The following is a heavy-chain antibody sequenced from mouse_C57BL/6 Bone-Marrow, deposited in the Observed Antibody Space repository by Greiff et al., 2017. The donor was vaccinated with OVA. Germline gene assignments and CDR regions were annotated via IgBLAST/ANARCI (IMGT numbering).Heavy chain of an antibody. CDR1: GYSFTDYN. Sequence: VQLKESGPELVKPGASVKISCKASGYSFTDYNMNWVKQSNGKSLEWIGVINPNYGTTSYNQKFKGKATLTVDQSSSTAYMQLNSLTSEDSAVYYCARAYYYGSGGLYAMDFWGQGTSVTVSS. CDR3: ARAYYYGSGGLYAMDF. D-gene: IGHD1-1*01. J-gene: IGHJ4*01. CDR2: INPNYGTT. V-gene: IGHV1-39*01.